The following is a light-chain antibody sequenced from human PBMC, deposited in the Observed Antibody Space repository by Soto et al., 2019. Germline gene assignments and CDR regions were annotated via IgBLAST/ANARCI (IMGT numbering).Light chain of an antibody. CDR2: DAS. CDR1: QSVSSY. J-gene: IGKJ1*01. V-gene: IGKV3-11*01. CDR3: QQRSNWPT. Sequence: DSVLTQSPATLSLSPGERATLSCRASQSVSSYLAWYQQKPGQAPRLLIYDASNRATGIPARFSGSGSGTDFTLTISSLEPEDFAVYYCQQRSNWPTFGQGTKVDI.